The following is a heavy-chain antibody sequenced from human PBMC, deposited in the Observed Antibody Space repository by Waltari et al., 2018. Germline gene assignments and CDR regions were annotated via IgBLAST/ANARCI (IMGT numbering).Heavy chain of an antibody. CDR3: ALDREYEGWFDP. CDR1: GPSLSESS. Sequence: QVQLVQSGAEVRKPGASVKVSGNVSGPSLSESSIHWVRQAPGKGPEWMGGYDPEDGETTYAQKFKGRLSMTEDTDTAYMELTSLQSDDTAVYYCALDREYEGWFDPWGQGTLVTVSS. V-gene: IGHV1-24*01. D-gene: IGHD6-6*01. CDR2: YDPEDGET. J-gene: IGHJ5*02.